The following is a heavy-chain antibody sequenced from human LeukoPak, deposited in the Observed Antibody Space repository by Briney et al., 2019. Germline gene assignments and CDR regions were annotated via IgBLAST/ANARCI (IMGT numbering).Heavy chain of an antibody. CDR2: VAFDGGTT. CDR3: AKSQRVSRHYDS. Sequence: PGGSLRLSCAASGFTFSSCGMHWVRQAPGKGLEWVAVVAFDGGTTFYADFVKGRFTVSRDNSKSTLYLQMNSLRAEDTAVYYCAKSQRVSRHYDSWGQGTLVTVSS. V-gene: IGHV3-30*18. CDR1: GFTFSSCG. D-gene: IGHD5/OR15-5a*01. J-gene: IGHJ4*02.